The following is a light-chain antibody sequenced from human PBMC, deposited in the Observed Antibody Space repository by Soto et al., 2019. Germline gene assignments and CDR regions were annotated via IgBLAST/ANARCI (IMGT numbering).Light chain of an antibody. CDR2: GAS. J-gene: IGKJ5*01. Sequence: EIVLTQSPGTLSLSPGERATLSCRASQSVSSSYLAWYQHKAGHAPRLLIFGASSRATGIPDRFSGSGSGTDFTLTISRLEPEDFAVYYCQQYGGSRPITFGQGTRLEIK. V-gene: IGKV3-20*01. CDR3: QQYGGSRPIT. CDR1: QSVSSSY.